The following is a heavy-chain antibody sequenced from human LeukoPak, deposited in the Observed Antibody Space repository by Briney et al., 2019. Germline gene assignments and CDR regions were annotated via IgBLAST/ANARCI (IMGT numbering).Heavy chain of an antibody. CDR3: ARDWAPGTITIFGVVTNNWFDP. Sequence: SETLSLTCTVSGDSISSGSYFWSWIRQPAGKGLEWIGRIYTSGSTNYNPSLKSRVTMSVDTSKNQFSLKLSSVTAADTAVYYCARDWAPGTITIFGVVTNNWFDPWGQGTLVTVSS. D-gene: IGHD3-3*01. V-gene: IGHV4-61*02. J-gene: IGHJ5*02. CDR2: IYTSGST. CDR1: GDSISSGSYF.